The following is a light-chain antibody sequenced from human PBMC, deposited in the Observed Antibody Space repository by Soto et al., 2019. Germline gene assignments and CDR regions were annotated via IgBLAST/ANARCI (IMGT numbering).Light chain of an antibody. CDR2: YNN. J-gene: IGLJ2*01. V-gene: IGLV1-44*01. CDR1: SSNIGSNT. Sequence: QSVLTQPPSTSGTPGQRVTISCSGASSNIGSNTVNWYQHLPGTAPKLLIYYNNQRPSGVPGRFSGSRSGTSASLAITGLQSGDDAYYYCAAWDDSLNGVVFGGGTKLTVL. CDR3: AAWDDSLNGVV.